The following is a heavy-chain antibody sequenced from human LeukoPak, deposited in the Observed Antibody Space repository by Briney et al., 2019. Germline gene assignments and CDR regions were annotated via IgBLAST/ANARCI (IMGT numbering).Heavy chain of an antibody. CDR3: ARSQRDRRWPQHLYYGMDV. CDR1: GGSFSGYY. Sequence: SETLSLTCAVYGGSFSGYYWSWIRQPPGKGLEWIGEINHSGSTNYNPSLKSRVTISVDTSKNQFSLKLSSVTAADTAVYYCARSQRDRRWPQHLYYGMDVWGQGTTVTVSS. D-gene: IGHD5-24*01. J-gene: IGHJ6*02. CDR2: INHSGST. V-gene: IGHV4-34*01.